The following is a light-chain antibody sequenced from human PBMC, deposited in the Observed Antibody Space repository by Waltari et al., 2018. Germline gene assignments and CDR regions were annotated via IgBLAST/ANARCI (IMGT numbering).Light chain of an antibody. CDR1: SSDVGGYNY. J-gene: IGLJ2*01. CDR2: EVS. Sequence: QSALAQPPSASGSPGQSVTISCTGTSSDVGGYNYVSWYQQHPGKAPKLMIYEVSKRPSWVPDRCSGPKSGNTASLTVSGLQAEDEAAYYCSSYAGSNFVVFGGGTKVTVL. V-gene: IGLV2-8*01. CDR3: SSYAGSNFVV.